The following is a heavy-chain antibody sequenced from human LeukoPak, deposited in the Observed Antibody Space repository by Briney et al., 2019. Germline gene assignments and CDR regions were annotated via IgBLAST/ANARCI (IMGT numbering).Heavy chain of an antibody. CDR2: INPSGGST. D-gene: IGHD6-6*01. CDR1: GYTFTSYY. Sequence: ASVKVSCKASGYTFTSYYMHWVRQAPGQGLEWMGIINPSGGSTSYAQKFQGRVTITTDESTSTAYMELSSLRSEDTAVYYCARAMGSSFEYSSSSSWFDPWGQGTLVTVSS. V-gene: IGHV1-46*01. CDR3: ARAMGSSFEYSSSSSWFDP. J-gene: IGHJ5*02.